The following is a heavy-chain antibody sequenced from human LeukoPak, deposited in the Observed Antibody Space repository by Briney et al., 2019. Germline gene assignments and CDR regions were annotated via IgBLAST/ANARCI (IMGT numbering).Heavy chain of an antibody. Sequence: SETLSLTCAVYGGSFSGYYWSWIRQPPGKGLEWIGEINHSGSTNYNPSLKSRVTISVDTSKNQFSLKLSSVTAADTAVYYCARGGVGATTYVWFDPWGQGTLVTVSS. CDR3: ARGGVGATTYVWFDP. D-gene: IGHD1-26*01. CDR1: GGSFSGYY. V-gene: IGHV4-34*01. J-gene: IGHJ5*02. CDR2: INHSGST.